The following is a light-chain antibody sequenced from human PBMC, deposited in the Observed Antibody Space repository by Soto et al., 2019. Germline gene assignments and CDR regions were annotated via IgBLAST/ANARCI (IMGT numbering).Light chain of an antibody. V-gene: IGLV1-44*01. Sequence: QSVLTQPPSASGAPGQRVTISCSGSGSNIGSNPVTWYQQLPRTAPKLLIYNTNQRPSGVPERFSASRSGTSASLAISGLQSEDEADYFCASWEDSLNVYVLGTGTQADRP. CDR1: GSNIGSNP. CDR3: ASWEDSLNVYV. J-gene: IGLJ1*01. CDR2: NTN.